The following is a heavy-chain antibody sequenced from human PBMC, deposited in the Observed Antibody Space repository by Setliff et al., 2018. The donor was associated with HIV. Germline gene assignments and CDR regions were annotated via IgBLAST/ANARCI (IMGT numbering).Heavy chain of an antibody. J-gene: IGHJ4*02. CDR2: VSSRGDT. Sequence: SETLSLTCTVSDSGTYYWSWIRQPAGKGLEWIGRVSSRGDTNYNPSLKSRVTMSVDTSKNQFPLKLTSVTASDTAVYYCARAAAGSTGPFDLWGQGSPVTVSS. CDR3: ARAAAGSTGPFDL. D-gene: IGHD2-2*01. CDR1: DSGTYY. V-gene: IGHV4-4*07.